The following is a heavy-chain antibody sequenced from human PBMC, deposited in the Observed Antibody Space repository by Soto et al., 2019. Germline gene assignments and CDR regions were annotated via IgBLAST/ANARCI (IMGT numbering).Heavy chain of an antibody. CDR2: ISSSSTI. CDR3: ARDGYSNRYRLNYFDY. CDR1: GFTFSSYS. J-gene: IGHJ4*02. V-gene: IGHV3-48*02. Sequence: EVQLVESGGGLVQPGGSLRLSCAASGFTFSSYSMNWVRQAPGKGLEWVSYISSSSTIYYDDSVKGRFTISRDNAKNSLYLQMNSLRDEDTAVYYCARDGYSNRYRLNYFDYWGQGTLVTVSS. D-gene: IGHD4-4*01.